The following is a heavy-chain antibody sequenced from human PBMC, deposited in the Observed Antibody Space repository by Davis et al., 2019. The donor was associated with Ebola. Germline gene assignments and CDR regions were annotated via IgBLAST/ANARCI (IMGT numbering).Heavy chain of an antibody. J-gene: IGHJ4*02. CDR1: GFTFSDHY. V-gene: IGHV3-72*01. D-gene: IGHD1-26*01. CDR3: ASFVGFISGKYLRTVDY. CDR2: SRNKTDSYIT. Sequence: GESLKISCKVSGFTFSDHYMDWVRQAPGKGLEWLGRSRNKTDSYITKYAASVRGRFTISRDDSTNSLYLQMNSLKTEDTAVYYCASFVGFISGKYLRTVDYWGQGTLVTVSS.